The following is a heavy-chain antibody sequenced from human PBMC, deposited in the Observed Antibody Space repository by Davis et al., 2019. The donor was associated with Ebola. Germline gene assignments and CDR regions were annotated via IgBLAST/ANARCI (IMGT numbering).Heavy chain of an antibody. J-gene: IGHJ3*02. V-gene: IGHV1-46*03. CDR1: GYTFTNYY. CDR3: TTPGGQDSGYDVFDI. CDR2: INPNDGRT. Sequence: ASVKVSCKASGYTFTNYYMHWVRQAPGQGLEWMGMINPNDGRTIYAQKFQGRVTVTRVTSTTTVYMDLSSLRSEDTALYYSTTPGGQDSGYDVFDIWGQGTMVTVSS. D-gene: IGHD5-12*01.